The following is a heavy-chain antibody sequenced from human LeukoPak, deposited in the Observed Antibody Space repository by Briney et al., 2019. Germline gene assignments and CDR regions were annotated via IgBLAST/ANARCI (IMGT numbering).Heavy chain of an antibody. CDR3: AKDAYSYGHLDY. J-gene: IGHJ4*02. Sequence: TGGSLKLSCAASGFTFSSYAMSWVRQAPGKGLEWVSAISGSGGSTYYADSVKGRFTISRDNSKNTLYLQMNSLRAEDTAVYYCAKDAYSYGHLDYWGQGTLVTVSS. CDR1: GFTFSSYA. D-gene: IGHD5-18*01. CDR2: ISGSGGST. V-gene: IGHV3-23*01.